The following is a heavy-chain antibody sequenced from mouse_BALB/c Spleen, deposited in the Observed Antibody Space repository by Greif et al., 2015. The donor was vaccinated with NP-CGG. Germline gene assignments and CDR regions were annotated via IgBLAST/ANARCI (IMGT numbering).Heavy chain of an antibody. V-gene: IGHV1S41*01. CDR1: GYTFTSYW. CDR2: IAPGSGST. D-gene: IGHD1-1*01. J-gene: IGHJ2*01. Sequence: DLVKPGASVKLSCKASGYTFTSYWINWIKQRPGQGLEWIGRIAPGSGSTNYNEMFKGKATLTVDTSSSTAYIQFSSLSAEDSAVYFCARRYRTDFDYWGQGTTLTVSS. CDR3: ARRYRTDFDY.